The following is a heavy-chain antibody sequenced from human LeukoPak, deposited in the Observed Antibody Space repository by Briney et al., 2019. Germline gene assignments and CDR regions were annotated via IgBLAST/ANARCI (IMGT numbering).Heavy chain of an antibody. CDR2: IYTSGST. V-gene: IGHV4-4*07. D-gene: IGHD1-26*01. CDR1: GGSISSYY. Sequence: SETLSLTCTVSGGSISSYYWSWIRQPAGKGLEWIGRIYTSGSTNYNPSLKSRVTMSVDTSKNQFSLKLSSVTAADTAVYYCARGLTPGSYRYFDYWGQGTLVTVSS. J-gene: IGHJ4*02. CDR3: ARGLTPGSYRYFDY.